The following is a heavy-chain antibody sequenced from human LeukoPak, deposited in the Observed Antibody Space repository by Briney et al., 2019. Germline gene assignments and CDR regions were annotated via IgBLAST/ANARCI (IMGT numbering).Heavy chain of an antibody. CDR3: ARERGVSHPFDY. J-gene: IGHJ4*02. CDR2: IKNDGSGI. CDR1: GFNFINTW. D-gene: IGHD2-21*01. V-gene: IGHV3-74*01. Sequence: PSGGSLRLSCAASGFNFINTWMHWVRQAPGKGLVWVARIKNDGSGIIYADSVKGRFTISRDNARNTLYLQMNSPRAEDTAVYYCARERGVSHPFDYWGQGTLVTVSS.